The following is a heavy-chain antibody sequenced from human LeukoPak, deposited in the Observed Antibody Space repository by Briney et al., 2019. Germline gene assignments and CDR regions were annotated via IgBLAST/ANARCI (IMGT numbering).Heavy chain of an antibody. D-gene: IGHD3-22*01. CDR2: IYYSGST. CDR3: ARYDSSGSNDAFGI. Sequence: SETLSLTCTVSGGTISSGGYYWSWIRQHPGKGLEWIGYIYYSGSTYYNPSLKSRVTISVDTSKNQFSLKLSSVTAADTAVYYCARYDSSGSNDAFGIWGQGTMVTVSS. J-gene: IGHJ3*02. V-gene: IGHV4-31*03. CDR1: GGTISSGGYY.